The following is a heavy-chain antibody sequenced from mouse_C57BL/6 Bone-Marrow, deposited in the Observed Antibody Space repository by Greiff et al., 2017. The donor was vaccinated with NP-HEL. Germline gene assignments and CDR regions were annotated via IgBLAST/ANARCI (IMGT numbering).Heavy chain of an antibody. Sequence: DVQLVESGGDLVKPGGSLKLSCAASGFTFSSYGMSWVRQTPDKRLEWVATISSGGSYTYYPDSVKGRFTISRDNAKNTLYLQMSSLKSEDTAMYYCARQDGYSDWYFDVWGTGTTVTVSS. V-gene: IGHV5-6*01. J-gene: IGHJ1*03. CDR1: GFTFSSYG. D-gene: IGHD2-3*01. CDR2: ISSGGSYT. CDR3: ARQDGYSDWYFDV.